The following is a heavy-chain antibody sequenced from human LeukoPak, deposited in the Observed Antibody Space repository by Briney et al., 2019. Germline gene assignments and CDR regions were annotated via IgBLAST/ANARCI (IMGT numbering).Heavy chain of an antibody. J-gene: IGHJ4*02. CDR2: ISGSGGST. CDR1: GFTFSSYA. Sequence: GGSLRLSCAASGFTFSSYAMGWVRQAPGKGLEWVSAISGSGGSTYYADSVKGRFTISRDNSKNTLYLQMNSLRAEDTAVYYCAKDRVSSSWYFDYWGQGTLVTVSS. CDR3: AKDRVSSSWYFDY. D-gene: IGHD6-13*01. V-gene: IGHV3-23*01.